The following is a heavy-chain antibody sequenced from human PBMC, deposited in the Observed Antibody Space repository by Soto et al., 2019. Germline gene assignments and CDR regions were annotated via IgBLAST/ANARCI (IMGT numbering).Heavy chain of an antibody. CDR2: LYYSGST. Sequence: ASETLSLTCTVSGGSITSGGYYWSWIRQHPGKGLEWIGFLYYSGSTYYNPSLESRVTISVDTSKNQFSLKLSSVTAAGTAVYYCAILPPYYGLDVWGQGTTVTVSS. J-gene: IGHJ6*02. CDR1: GGSITSGGYY. V-gene: IGHV4-31*03. CDR3: AILPPYYGLDV.